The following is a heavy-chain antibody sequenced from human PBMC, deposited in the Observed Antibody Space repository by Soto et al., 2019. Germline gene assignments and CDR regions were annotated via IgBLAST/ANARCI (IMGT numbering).Heavy chain of an antibody. CDR3: ARGASPYLDLLSAFHP. CDR1: GGPLSSGSYY. D-gene: IGHD3-10*01. J-gene: IGHJ5*02. V-gene: IGHV4-61*01. Sequence: PSETLSLTCTVSGGPLSSGSYYWSWIRQSPGQGLEWIGYIYYSGTTKYNPSLKSRVSISVDTSKNQFSLRLTSLSAADTAVYYCARGASPYLDLLSAFHPWGPGTPVTVSP. CDR2: IYYSGTT.